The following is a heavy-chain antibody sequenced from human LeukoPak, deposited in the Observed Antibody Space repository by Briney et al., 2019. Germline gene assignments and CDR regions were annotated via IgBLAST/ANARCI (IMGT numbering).Heavy chain of an antibody. CDR1: GGSISSSSYY. Sequence: SETLSLTCTVSGGSISSSSYYWGWIRQPPGKGLEWIGSIYYSGSTYYNPSLKSRVTISVDTSKNQFFLKLSSVTAADTAVYYCASGAPDFDDYWGQGTLVTVSS. J-gene: IGHJ4*02. CDR2: IYYSGST. D-gene: IGHD1-14*01. CDR3: ASGAPDFDDY. V-gene: IGHV4-39*07.